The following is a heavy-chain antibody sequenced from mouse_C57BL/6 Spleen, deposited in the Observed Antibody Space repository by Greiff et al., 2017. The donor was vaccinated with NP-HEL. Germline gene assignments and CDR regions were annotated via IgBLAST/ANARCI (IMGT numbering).Heavy chain of an antibody. CDR2: INPSTGGT. V-gene: IGHV1-42*01. CDR1: GYSFTGYY. Sequence: VQLQQSGPELVKPGASVKISCKASGYSFTGYYMNWVKQSPEKSLEWIGEINPSTGGTTYNQKFKAKATLTVDKSSSTAYMQLKSLTSEDSAVYYCAPLYYGNPWFAYWGQGTLVTVSA. D-gene: IGHD2-1*01. CDR3: APLYYGNPWFAY. J-gene: IGHJ3*01.